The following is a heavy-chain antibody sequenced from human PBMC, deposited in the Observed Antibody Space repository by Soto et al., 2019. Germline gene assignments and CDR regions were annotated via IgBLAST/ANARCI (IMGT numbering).Heavy chain of an antibody. CDR1: RFTFNSYA. CDR3: AKESTPHVGYCFNGVCYNDY. V-gene: IGHV3-23*01. Sequence: GGSLSLSCAASRFTFNSYAMSWVRQAPGKGLEWVSVISASGDSTFYVDSVKGRFTISRDNSKNTLYLQMSSLRVEDTAVYYCAKESTPHVGYCFNGVCYNDYWGQGTLVTVSS. CDR2: ISASGDST. D-gene: IGHD2-8*01. J-gene: IGHJ4*02.